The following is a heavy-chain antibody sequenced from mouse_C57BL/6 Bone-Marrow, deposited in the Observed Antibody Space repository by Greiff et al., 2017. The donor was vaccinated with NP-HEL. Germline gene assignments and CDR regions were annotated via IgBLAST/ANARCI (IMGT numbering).Heavy chain of an antibody. J-gene: IGHJ3*01. V-gene: IGHV1-26*01. CDR2: INPNNGGT. D-gene: IGHD4-1*01. CDR3: ALLGRGFAY. CDR1: GYTFTDYY. Sequence: VQLQQSGPELVKPGASVKISCKASGYTFTDYYMNWVKQSHGKSLEWIGDINPNNGGTSYNQKFKGKATLTVDKSSSTAYMELRSLTSEDSAVYYCALLGRGFAYWGQGTLVTVSA.